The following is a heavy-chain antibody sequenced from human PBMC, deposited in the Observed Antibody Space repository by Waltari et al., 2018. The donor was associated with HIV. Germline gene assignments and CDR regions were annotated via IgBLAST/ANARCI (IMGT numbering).Heavy chain of an antibody. J-gene: IGHJ3*02. D-gene: IGHD3-22*01. Sequence: EVQLVQSGAEVKKPGESLKISCKGSGYSFTSYWIGWVRQLPGKGLEWMGIIYPGDSDTRYSPSFQGQVTISADKSISTAYLQWSSLKASDTAMYYCARRRGVVVITDDAFDIWGQGTMVTVSS. CDR2: IYPGDSDT. CDR1: GYSFTSYW. V-gene: IGHV5-51*01. CDR3: ARRRGVVVITDDAFDI.